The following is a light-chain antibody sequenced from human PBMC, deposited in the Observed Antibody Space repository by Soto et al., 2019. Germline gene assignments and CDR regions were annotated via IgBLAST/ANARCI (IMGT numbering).Light chain of an antibody. CDR2: DVN. V-gene: IGLV2-14*03. CDR1: SSDVGGYNF. CDR3: CSYSGSNTIVV. J-gene: IGLJ2*01. Sequence: QSALTQPASVSGSPGQSITISCTETSSDVGGYNFVSWYQQHPGKAPRLMIFDVNNRPSGVSTRFSGSKSGNTASLTISGLQAEDEADYYCCSYSGSNTIVVFGGGTKLTVL.